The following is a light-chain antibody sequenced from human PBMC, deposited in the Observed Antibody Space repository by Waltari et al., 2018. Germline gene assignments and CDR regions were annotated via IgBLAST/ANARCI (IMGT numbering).Light chain of an antibody. V-gene: IGLV1-47*01. CDR2: GNY. Sequence: QSALTQDTSLSGTVGQKVTLSCTGDINNIGSYHVGWYQQISHGAPKTVLFGNYLPSGIPGRVYGSKCVPTGSLSISGRQPEDEAYSYCSTCDYRLSAWVFGGGTQLTVL. CDR1: INNIGSYH. J-gene: IGLJ3*02. CDR3: STCDYRLSAWV.